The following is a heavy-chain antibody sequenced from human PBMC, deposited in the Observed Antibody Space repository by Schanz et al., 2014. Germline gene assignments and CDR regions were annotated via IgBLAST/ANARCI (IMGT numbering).Heavy chain of an antibody. CDR1: GFTFSSYA. Sequence: EVQLVESGGGLVPPGGSLRLSCAASGFTFSSYAMTWVRQAPGMGLEWVSAISGRDGSTYYADSVRGRFTISRDNSKNTLYLQMNSLRAEDTAVYYCANNWNLDYWGQGTLVTVSS. J-gene: IGHJ4*02. D-gene: IGHD1-20*01. CDR3: ANNWNLDY. V-gene: IGHV3-23*04. CDR2: ISGRDGST.